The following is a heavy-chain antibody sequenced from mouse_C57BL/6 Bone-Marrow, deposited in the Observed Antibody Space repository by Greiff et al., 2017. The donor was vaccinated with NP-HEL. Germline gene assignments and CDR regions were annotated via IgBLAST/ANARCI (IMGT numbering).Heavy chain of an antibody. Sequence: DVMLVESGGGLVKPGGSLKLSCAASGFTFSDYGMHWVRQAPEKGLEWVAYISSGSSTIYYADTVKGRFTISRDNAKNTLFLQMTSLRSEDTAMYYCARDYSNYVVAYWGQGTLVTVSA. CDR2: ISSGSSTI. D-gene: IGHD2-5*01. V-gene: IGHV5-17*01. J-gene: IGHJ3*01. CDR3: ARDYSNYVVAY. CDR1: GFTFSDYG.